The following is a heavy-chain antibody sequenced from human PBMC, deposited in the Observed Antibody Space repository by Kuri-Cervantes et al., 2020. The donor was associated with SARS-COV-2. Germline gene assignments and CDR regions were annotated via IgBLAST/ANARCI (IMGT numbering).Heavy chain of an antibody. Sequence: SETLSLTCAVYDVSFSGYYWNCLRQPPGEGLEWIGEINHSGSTNYNPSLKSRVTISVDTSKNQFSLKLSSVTAADTAVYYCARDRCSSTSCYHHDASDIWGQGTMVTVSS. CDR3: ARDRCSSTSCYHHDASDI. CDR2: INHSGST. J-gene: IGHJ3*02. D-gene: IGHD2-2*01. V-gene: IGHV4-34*01. CDR1: DVSFSGYY.